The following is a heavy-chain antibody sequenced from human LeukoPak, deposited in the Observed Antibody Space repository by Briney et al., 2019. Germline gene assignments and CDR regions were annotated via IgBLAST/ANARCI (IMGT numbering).Heavy chain of an antibody. CDR1: GFTFSTFA. CDR2: IFPSGGEI. Sequence: GGSLRLSCAASGFTFSTFAMIWVRQPPGKGLEWVSSIFPSGGEIHYADSVRGRFTISRDNSKNTLYLQMNSLRAEDTAVYYCARGPSGYHNTGGQGTLVTVSS. CDR3: ARGPSGYHNT. V-gene: IGHV3-23*01. D-gene: IGHD5-12*01. J-gene: IGHJ4*02.